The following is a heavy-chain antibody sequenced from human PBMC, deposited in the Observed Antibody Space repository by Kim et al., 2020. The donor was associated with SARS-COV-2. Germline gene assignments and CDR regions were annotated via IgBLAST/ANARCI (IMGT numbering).Heavy chain of an antibody. CDR2: ISYDGSNK. CDR1: GFTFSSYA. D-gene: IGHD5-18*01. V-gene: IGHV3-30*04. CDR3: ARGTIQLWHPFDY. Sequence: GGSLRLSCAASGFTFSSYAMHWVRQAPGKGLEWVAVISYDGSNKYYADSVKGRFTISRDNSKNTLYLQMNSLRAEDTAVYYCARGTIQLWHPFDYWGQGT. J-gene: IGHJ4*02.